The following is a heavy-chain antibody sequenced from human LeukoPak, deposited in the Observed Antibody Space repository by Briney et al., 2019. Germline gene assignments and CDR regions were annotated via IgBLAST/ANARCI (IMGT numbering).Heavy chain of an antibody. V-gene: IGHV3-30*02. D-gene: IGHD3-22*01. CDR2: VRFDGSNE. Sequence: GGSLRLSCQTSGFVFSNHGMHWVRQAPGKGLEWVAFVRFDGSNEYYTDSVKGRFTISRDNSRNTLYLRMNSLRAEDTGVYYCAKDSNSGYVSVGPDYWGLGTLVTVSS. CDR3: AKDSNSGYVSVGPDY. J-gene: IGHJ4*02. CDR1: GFVFSNHG.